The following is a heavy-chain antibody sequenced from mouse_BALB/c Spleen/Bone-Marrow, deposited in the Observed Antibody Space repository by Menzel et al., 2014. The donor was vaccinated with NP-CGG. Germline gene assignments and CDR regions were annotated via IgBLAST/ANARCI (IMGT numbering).Heavy chain of an antibody. CDR1: GFTFSSYG. CDR3: ARRGYDNSYWYFGV. CDR2: ISTGGSQT. Sequence: VQLKDSGGDLVKPGGSLKLSCAASGFTFSSYGMSWVRQTPDKRLEWVATISTGGSQTYYTDSVKGRFTISGDNAKNTLYLQMSSLKSEDSAIYYCARRGYDNSYWYFGVWGAGTTVTVSS. J-gene: IGHJ1*01. V-gene: IGHV5-6*01. D-gene: IGHD2-3*01.